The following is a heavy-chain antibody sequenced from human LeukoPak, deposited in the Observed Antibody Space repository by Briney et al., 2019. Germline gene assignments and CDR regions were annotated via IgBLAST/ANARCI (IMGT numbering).Heavy chain of an antibody. J-gene: IGHJ4*02. CDR3: AKVTGDGYNYFDY. CDR1: GFTFSSYG. V-gene: IGHV3-33*06. D-gene: IGHD5-24*01. Sequence: GRFLRLSCAASGFTFSSYGMHWVRQAPGKGLEWVAVIWYDGSNKYYADSVKGRFTISRDNSKNTLYLQMNSLRAEDTAVYYCAKVTGDGYNYFDYWGQGTLVTVSS. CDR2: IWYDGSNK.